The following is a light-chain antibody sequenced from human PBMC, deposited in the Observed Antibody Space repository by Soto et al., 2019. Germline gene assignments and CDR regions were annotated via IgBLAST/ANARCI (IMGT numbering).Light chain of an antibody. J-gene: IGLJ2*01. CDR2: DNN. CDR3: GTWDSSLSAVV. CDR1: GSNIGNNY. V-gene: IGLV1-51*01. Sequence: QSVLTQPPSVFAAPGQKVTISCSGSGSNIGNNYVSWHQLLPGTAPKLLIYDNNERPSGIPDRFSASKSGTSTTLVITGLQTGDEADYYCGTWDSSLSAVVFGGGTKLTVL.